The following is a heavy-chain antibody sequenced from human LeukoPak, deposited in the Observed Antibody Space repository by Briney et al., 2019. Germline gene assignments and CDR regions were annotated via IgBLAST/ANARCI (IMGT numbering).Heavy chain of an antibody. J-gene: IGHJ4*02. CDR1: GGSISRHY. D-gene: IGHD6-6*01. Sequence: PSETLSLTCTVSGGSISRHYWSWIRQPPGKGLEWIGYIYYSGTTNYNPSLKSRVTISIDTSKNQFSLKLSSVTAADTAVYYCAGGIAARIFDYWGQGTLVTVSS. CDR2: IYYSGTT. V-gene: IGHV4-59*11. CDR3: AGGIAARIFDY.